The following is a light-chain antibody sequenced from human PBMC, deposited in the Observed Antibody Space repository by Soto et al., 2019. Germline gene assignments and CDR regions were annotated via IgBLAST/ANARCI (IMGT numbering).Light chain of an antibody. CDR1: QSINSNY. CDR3: QQYGSSPT. CDR2: DTS. V-gene: IGKV3D-20*01. Sequence: EIVLTQSPATLSLSPGERATLSCGASQSINSNYLAWYQQKPGLAPRLVIYDTSRRAPGIPDRLTGSWSGTDFTLTISRLEPEDSAIYYCQQYGSSPTFGQGTRLEIK. J-gene: IGKJ5*01.